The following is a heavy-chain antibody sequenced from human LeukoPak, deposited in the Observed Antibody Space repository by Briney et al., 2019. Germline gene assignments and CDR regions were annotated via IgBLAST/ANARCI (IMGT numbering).Heavy chain of an antibody. V-gene: IGHV4-59*01. CDR3: ARSDSAVAGRTWYFQH. D-gene: IGHD6-19*01. J-gene: IGHJ1*01. CDR1: GGSISSYY. CDR2: IYYSGST. Sequence: TSETLSLTCTVSGGSISSYYWSWIRQPPGKGLEWNGYIYYSGSTNYNPSLKSRVTISVDTSKNQFSLKLSSVTAADTAVYYCARSDSAVAGRTWYFQHWGQGTLVTVSS.